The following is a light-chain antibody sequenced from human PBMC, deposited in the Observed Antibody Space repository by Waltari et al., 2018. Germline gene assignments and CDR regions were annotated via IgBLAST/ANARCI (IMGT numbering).Light chain of an antibody. J-gene: IGKJ2*01. V-gene: IGKV1-39*01. CDR1: HNIGTY. CDR3: QQSNSFPYT. Sequence: DVQMTQAPSSLSASVGDRLTITCRASHNIGTYLNWYHQKPGKAPQLLIFNTSRLQNGVPSRFSGGASGADFTLTISSLQPEDFATYFCQQSNSFPYTFGQGTKLEI. CDR2: NTS.